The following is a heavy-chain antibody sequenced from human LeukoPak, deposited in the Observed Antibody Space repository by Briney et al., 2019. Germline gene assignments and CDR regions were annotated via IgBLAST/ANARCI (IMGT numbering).Heavy chain of an antibody. Sequence: HGESLRISCKGSGYSFTSYWISWVRQMPGKGLEWMGRIDPSDSYTNYSPSFQGHVTISADKSISTAYLQWSSLKASDTAMYYCARILISSGWSPLYYYGMDVWGQGTTVTVSS. J-gene: IGHJ6*02. CDR3: ARILISSGWSPLYYYGMDV. CDR1: GYSFTSYW. V-gene: IGHV5-10-1*01. CDR2: IDPSDSYT. D-gene: IGHD6-19*01.